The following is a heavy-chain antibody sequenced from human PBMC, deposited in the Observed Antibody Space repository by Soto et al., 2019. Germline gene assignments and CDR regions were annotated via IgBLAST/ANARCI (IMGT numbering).Heavy chain of an antibody. J-gene: IGHJ3*02. D-gene: IGHD3-3*01. Sequence: SETLSLTCTVSGGSISSYYWSWIRQPPGKGLEWIGYIYYSGSTNYNPSLKSRVTISVDTPKNQFSLKLSSVTAADTAVYYCARGMWPDDFWSGYYTRGSGNDAFDIWDQGTMVTVSS. CDR3: ARGMWPDDFWSGYYTRGSGNDAFDI. CDR1: GGSISSYY. V-gene: IGHV4-59*01. CDR2: IYYSGST.